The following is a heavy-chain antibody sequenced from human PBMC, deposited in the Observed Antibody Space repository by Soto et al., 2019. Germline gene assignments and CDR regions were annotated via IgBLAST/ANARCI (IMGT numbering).Heavy chain of an antibody. CDR3: TRDRWSSGWYADY. D-gene: IGHD6-19*01. CDR2: IRSKAYGGTT. J-gene: IGHJ4*02. CDR1: GFTFGDYA. V-gene: IGHV3-49*03. Sequence: GGSLRLSCTASGFTFGDYAMSWFRQAPGKGLEWVGFIRSKAYGGTTEYAASVKGRFTISRDDSKSIAYLQMNSLKTEDTAVYYCTRDRWSSGWYADYWGQGTLVTVSS.